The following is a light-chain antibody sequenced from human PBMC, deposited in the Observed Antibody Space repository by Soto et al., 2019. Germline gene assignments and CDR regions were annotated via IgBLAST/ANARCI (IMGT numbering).Light chain of an antibody. CDR1: QSVSSD. CDR3: QQYNNWTPT. Sequence: EIVLTQSPATLSVSPGERATLSCSASQSVSSDLAWYQQKPGQAPRLVIYGASTREIGIPARFSGSGSGTEFTLTISSLQSEDFEVYYCQQYNNWTPTFGQGTRLEIK. J-gene: IGKJ5*01. CDR2: GAS. V-gene: IGKV3-15*01.